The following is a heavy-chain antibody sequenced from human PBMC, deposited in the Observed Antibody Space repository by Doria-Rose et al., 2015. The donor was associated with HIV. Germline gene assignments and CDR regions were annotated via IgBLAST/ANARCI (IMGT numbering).Heavy chain of an antibody. Sequence: QVQLVQSVATRKTPGASVTVSCKTSGYTFSAYAIHWVRQAPGQRLEWMGWLNVGNGDTRYSRKFQDRVTITSDTSANTGYMALSSLRSEDTAVYYCARIHSLSSSSLGHWGQGTLVTVSS. CDR2: LNVGNGDT. D-gene: IGHD6-13*01. CDR1: GYTFSAYA. V-gene: IGHV1-3*01. J-gene: IGHJ4*02. CDR3: ARIHSLSSSSLGH.